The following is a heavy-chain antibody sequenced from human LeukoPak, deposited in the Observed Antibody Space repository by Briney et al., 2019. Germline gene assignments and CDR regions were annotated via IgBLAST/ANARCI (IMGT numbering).Heavy chain of an antibody. V-gene: IGHV4-4*07. D-gene: IGHD3-10*01. CDR1: GGSIGTYY. CDR3: ARDSGRRGYPGYSFDY. J-gene: IGHJ4*02. CDR2: IYTSGNT. Sequence: PSETLSLTCTVSGGSIGTYYWSWIRQPAGKGLEWIGRIYTSGNTKYNPSLKSRVTISVDTSKNQFSLKLTSLTAADTAIYYCARDSGRRGYPGYSFDYWGQGTLVTVSS.